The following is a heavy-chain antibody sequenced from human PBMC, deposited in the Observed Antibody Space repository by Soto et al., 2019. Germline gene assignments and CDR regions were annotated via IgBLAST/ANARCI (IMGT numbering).Heavy chain of an antibody. CDR1: GFTFSSYW. J-gene: IGHJ6*02. Sequence: EVQLVESGGGLVQPGGSLRLSCAASGFTFSSYWMHWVRQAPGKGLVWVSRINSDGSSTSYADSVKGRFTISRDNAKNTLYLQMNSLRAEDTAVYYCAREDYDFWSGYRTSPYVGYGMDVWGQGTTVTVSS. CDR3: AREDYDFWSGYRTSPYVGYGMDV. CDR2: INSDGSST. D-gene: IGHD3-3*01. V-gene: IGHV3-74*01.